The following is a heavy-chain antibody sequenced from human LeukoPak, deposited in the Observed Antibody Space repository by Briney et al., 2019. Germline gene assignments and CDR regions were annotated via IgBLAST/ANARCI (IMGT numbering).Heavy chain of an antibody. D-gene: IGHD4-23*01. CDR3: AKRSDYGDNGKHFDY. CDR2: ISGRASNT. CDR1: GFTFSSYG. V-gene: IGHV3-23*01. Sequence: GGCLSLACAASGFTFSSYGMSWVRQAPGKGLEWVSLISGRASNTYYADSVEGRFIISRDNSKNTLYLQMNSLRAEDTAVYYCAKRSDYGDNGKHFDYWGQGTPATVSS. J-gene: IGHJ4*02.